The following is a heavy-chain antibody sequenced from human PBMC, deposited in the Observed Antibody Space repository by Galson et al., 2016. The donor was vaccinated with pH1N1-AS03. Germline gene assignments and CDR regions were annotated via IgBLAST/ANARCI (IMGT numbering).Heavy chain of an antibody. CDR2: MNPNSGNT. V-gene: IGHV1-8*01. CDR1: GYAFSNFD. Sequence: LGKVSCKAVGYAFSNFDINWVRQATGQGLEWMGWMNPNSGNTGFGKNFWGRVTLTSDTSTSTAYMELSGLTSGDTAVYYCARATFYTRNFDYWGQRSLVTVSS. J-gene: IGHJ4*02. CDR3: ARATFYTRNFDY. D-gene: IGHD3-16*01.